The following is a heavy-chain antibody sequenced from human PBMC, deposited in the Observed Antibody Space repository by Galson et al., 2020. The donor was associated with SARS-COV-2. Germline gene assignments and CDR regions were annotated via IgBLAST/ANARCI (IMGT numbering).Heavy chain of an antibody. CDR3: ARDFIPIYYYYYYGMDV. V-gene: IGHV3-21*01. CDR1: GFTFSSYS. CDR2: ISSSSSYI. D-gene: IGHD3-16*01. Sequence: GGSLRLSCAASGFTFSSYSMNWVRQAPGKGLERVSSISSSSSYIYYADSVKGRFTISRDNAKNSLYLQMNSLRAEDTAVYYCARDFIPIYYYYYYGMDVWGQGTTVTVSS. J-gene: IGHJ6*02.